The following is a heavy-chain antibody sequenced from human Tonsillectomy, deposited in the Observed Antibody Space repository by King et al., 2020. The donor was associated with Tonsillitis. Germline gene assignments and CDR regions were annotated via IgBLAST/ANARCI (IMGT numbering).Heavy chain of an antibody. J-gene: IGHJ5*02. CDR3: AKDKTDYDFWSGWNWFDP. Sequence: VQLVESGGGLVQPGRSLRLSCAASGFIFDNYAMHWVRQAPGKGLEWVSGISWNSGHIGYADSVKGRFTISRDNANNSLYLQMNSLRAEDTALYYCAKDKTDYDFWSGWNWFDPWGQGTLVTVSA. CDR2: ISWNSGHI. V-gene: IGHV3-9*01. D-gene: IGHD3-3*01. CDR1: GFIFDNYA.